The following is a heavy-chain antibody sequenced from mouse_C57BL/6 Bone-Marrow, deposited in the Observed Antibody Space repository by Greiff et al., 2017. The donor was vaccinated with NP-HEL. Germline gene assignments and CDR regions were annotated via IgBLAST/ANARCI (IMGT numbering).Heavy chain of an antibody. Sequence: VQVVESGAELVRPGASVKLSCKASGYTFTDYYINWVKQRPGQGLEWIARIYPGSGNTYYNEKFKGKATLTAEKSSSTAYMQLSSLTSEDSAVYFCARGNYDGSSCVWGTGTTVTVSS. D-gene: IGHD1-1*01. CDR2: IYPGSGNT. J-gene: IGHJ1*03. CDR1: GYTFTDYY. V-gene: IGHV1-76*01. CDR3: ARGNYDGSSCV.